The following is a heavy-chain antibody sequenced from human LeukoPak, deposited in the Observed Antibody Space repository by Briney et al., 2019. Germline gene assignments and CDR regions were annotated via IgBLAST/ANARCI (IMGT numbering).Heavy chain of an antibody. CDR3: AATNEYGDYVLAFDI. D-gene: IGHD4-17*01. Sequence: PSETLSLTCAVYGGSFSGYYWSWIRQPPGKGLEWIGEINHSGSTNYNPSLKSRVTISVDTSKNQFSLKLSSVTAADTAVYYCAATNEYGDYVLAFDIWGQGTMVTVSS. CDR1: GGSFSGYY. CDR2: INHSGST. J-gene: IGHJ3*02. V-gene: IGHV4-34*01.